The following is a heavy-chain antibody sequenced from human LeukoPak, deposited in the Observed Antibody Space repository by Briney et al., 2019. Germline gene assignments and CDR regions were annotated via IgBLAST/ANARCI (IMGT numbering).Heavy chain of an antibody. V-gene: IGHV1-69*13. CDR3: ARIQSYYDSSGYYFDY. CDR2: IVPIFGTA. CDR1: GGTFSSYA. Sequence: SVKVSCKASGGTFSSYAISWVRQAPGQGLEWMGGIVPIFGTANYAQKFQGRVTITADESTSTAYMELSSLRSEDTAVYYCARIQSYYDSSGYYFDYWGQGTLVTVSS. J-gene: IGHJ4*02. D-gene: IGHD3-22*01.